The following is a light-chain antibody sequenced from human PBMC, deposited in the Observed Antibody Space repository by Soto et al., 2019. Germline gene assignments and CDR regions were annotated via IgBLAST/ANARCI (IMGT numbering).Light chain of an antibody. J-gene: IGLJ2*01. Sequence: QSALTQPASVSGSPGQSITISCTGTSRDVGGYNYVSWYQQHPGKAPKLMIYDVSNRPSGVSNRFSGSKSGNTASLTISGLQAEDGADYYCSSYTSSSIVVFGGGTKLTVL. CDR1: SRDVGGYNY. CDR2: DVS. V-gene: IGLV2-14*01. CDR3: SSYTSSSIVV.